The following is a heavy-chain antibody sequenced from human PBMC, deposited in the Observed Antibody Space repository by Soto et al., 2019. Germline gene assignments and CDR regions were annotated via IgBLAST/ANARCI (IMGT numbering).Heavy chain of an antibody. D-gene: IGHD1-7*01. J-gene: IGHJ5*02. CDR1: GYTFTSYG. Sequence: QVQLVQSGAEVKKPGASVKVSCKASGYTFTSYGISWVRQAPGQGLEWMGWISAYNGNTNYAQKLQGRVTMTTDTSTITADMELRSLRSGETAVYYCAIDAGYKWNYGGSWFDPWGQGTLVTVSS. CDR2: ISAYNGNT. CDR3: AIDAGYKWNYGGSWFDP. V-gene: IGHV1-18*01.